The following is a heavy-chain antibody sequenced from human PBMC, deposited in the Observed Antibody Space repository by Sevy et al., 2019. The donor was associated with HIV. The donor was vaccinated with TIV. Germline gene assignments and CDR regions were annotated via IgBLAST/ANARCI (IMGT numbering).Heavy chain of an antibody. V-gene: IGHV3-11*01. J-gene: IGHJ3*02. CDR2: ISSSGSTI. D-gene: IGHD3-9*01. Sequence: GGSLRLSCAASGFTFSDYYMSWIRQAPGKGLEWVSYISSSGSTIYYADSVKGRFTISRDNAKNSLYLEMNCLRAEDTAVYYCARGRLTGYSNAFDIWGQGTMVTVSS. CDR3: ARGRLTGYSNAFDI. CDR1: GFTFSDYY.